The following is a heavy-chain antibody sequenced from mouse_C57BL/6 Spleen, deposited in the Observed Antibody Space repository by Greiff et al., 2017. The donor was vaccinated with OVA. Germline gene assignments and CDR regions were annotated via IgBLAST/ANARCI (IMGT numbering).Heavy chain of an antibody. V-gene: IGHV5-4*03. Sequence: EVKLMESGGGLVKPGGSLKLSCAASGFTFSSYAMSWVRQTPEKRLEWVATISDGGSYTYYPDNVKGRFTISRDNAKNNLYLQMSHLKSEDTAMYYCARRALYDYDGGFDYWGQVTTLTVSS. J-gene: IGHJ2*01. CDR1: GFTFSSYA. D-gene: IGHD2-4*01. CDR2: ISDGGSYT. CDR3: ARRALYDYDGGFDY.